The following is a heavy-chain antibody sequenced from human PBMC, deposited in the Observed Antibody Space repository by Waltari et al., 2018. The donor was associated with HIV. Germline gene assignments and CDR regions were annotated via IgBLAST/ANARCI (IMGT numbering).Heavy chain of an antibody. CDR2: IIPIFDTT. V-gene: IGHV1-69*12. J-gene: IGHJ4*02. Sequence: VQWVKSEVGVWSPGRRVKFFCRAPEGPLIGSVGNWVRQVPGQGFEWMGCIIPIFDTTNYAQKLKGRVSISADDHTATVYMELTGLKSEDAGIFYCVRDGGGYYDNRGYFGSFQYWGQGTTVIVSS. CDR3: VRDGGGYYDNRGYFGSFQY. CDR1: EGPLIGSV. D-gene: IGHD3-22*01.